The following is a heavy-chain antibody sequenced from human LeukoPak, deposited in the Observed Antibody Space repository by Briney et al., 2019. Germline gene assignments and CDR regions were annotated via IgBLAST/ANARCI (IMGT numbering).Heavy chain of an antibody. V-gene: IGHV4-30-4*01. CDR3: ARGDGGSYQGYFDY. CDR1: GGSISSGDYY. Sequence: SETLSLTCSVSGGSISSGDYYWSWIRQPPGKGLEWIGYIYYSGSTYYNPSLKSRISISIDTSKNQFSLKLSSVTAADTAVYYCARGDGGSYQGYFDYWGQGTLVTVSS. CDR2: IYYSGST. J-gene: IGHJ4*02. D-gene: IGHD1-26*01.